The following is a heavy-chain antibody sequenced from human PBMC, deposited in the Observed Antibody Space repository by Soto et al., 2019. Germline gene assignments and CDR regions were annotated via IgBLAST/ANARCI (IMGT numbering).Heavy chain of an antibody. V-gene: IGHV3-23*01. Sequence: VGSLRLSCAASGFTFSSYAMSWVRQAPGKGLEWVSAISGSGGSTYYADSVKGRFTISRDNSKNTLYLQMNSLRAEDTAVYYCGGSIAAPRVFDYWGQGTLVTVSS. J-gene: IGHJ4*02. D-gene: IGHD6-6*01. CDR3: GGSIAAPRVFDY. CDR2: ISGSGGST. CDR1: GFTFSSYA.